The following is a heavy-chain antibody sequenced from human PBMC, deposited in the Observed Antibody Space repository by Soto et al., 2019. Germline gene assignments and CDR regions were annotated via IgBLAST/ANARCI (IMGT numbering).Heavy chain of an antibody. CDR1: GFTFSTYT. Sequence: GGALRLSCAASGFTFSTYTMNWVRQAPGKGLEWVSSISSSSSYRYYTDSVKGRFTISRDNSKNSLYLQMNSLRAEDTAVYYCASRSSGWYFDYWGQGTLVTVSS. J-gene: IGHJ4*02. CDR2: ISSSSSYR. CDR3: ASRSSGWYFDY. D-gene: IGHD6-19*01. V-gene: IGHV3-21*04.